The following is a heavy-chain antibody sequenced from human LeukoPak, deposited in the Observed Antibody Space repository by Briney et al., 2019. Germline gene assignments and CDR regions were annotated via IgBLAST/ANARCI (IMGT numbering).Heavy chain of an antibody. J-gene: IGHJ6*02. Sequence: ASVKVSCKASGYTFTSYGISWVRQAPGQGLEWMGWINPNSGGTNYAQKFQGRVTMTRDTSISTAYMELSRLRSDDTAVYYCASTAGLGYCSSTSCSRLVTSKGLYYYYGMDVWGQGTTVTVSS. CDR3: ASTAGLGYCSSTSCSRLVTSKGLYYYYGMDV. D-gene: IGHD2-2*01. V-gene: IGHV1-2*02. CDR2: INPNSGGT. CDR1: GYTFTSYG.